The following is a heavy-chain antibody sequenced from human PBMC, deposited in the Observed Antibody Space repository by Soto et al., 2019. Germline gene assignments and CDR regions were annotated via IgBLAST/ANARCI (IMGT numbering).Heavy chain of an antibody. J-gene: IGHJ6*02. D-gene: IGHD2-15*01. Sequence: QVQLVESGGGVVQPGGSLRLSCAASGFTFRNYAMHWVRQAPGKGLECLAVIAYDGSNALYRDSVKGRFTISRDNSKNPLYLHMNSLRSEDTGVYYCARGDREDILVVVGARPGEYGIDIWGQGTTVTVSS. V-gene: IGHV3-30-3*01. CDR2: IAYDGSNA. CDR3: ARGDREDILVVVGARPGEYGIDI. CDR1: GFTFRNYA.